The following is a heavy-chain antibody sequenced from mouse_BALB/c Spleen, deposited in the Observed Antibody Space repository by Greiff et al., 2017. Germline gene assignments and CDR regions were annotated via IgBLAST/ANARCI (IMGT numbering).Heavy chain of an antibody. CDR3: ASNMITAYFDV. Sequence: EVQLQQSGPGLVKPSQSLSLTCSVTGYSITSGYYWNWIRQFPGNKLEWMGYISYDGSNNYNPSLKNRISITRDTSKNQFFLKLNSVTTEDTATYYCASNMITAYFDVWGAGTTVTVSS. CDR2: ISYDGSN. D-gene: IGHD2-4*01. J-gene: IGHJ1*01. CDR1: GYSITSGYY. V-gene: IGHV3-6*02.